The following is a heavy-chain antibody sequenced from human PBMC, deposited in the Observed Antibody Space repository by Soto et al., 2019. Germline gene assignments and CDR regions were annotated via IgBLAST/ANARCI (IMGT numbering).Heavy chain of an antibody. CDR2: IWYDGSKK. V-gene: IGHV3-33*01. Sequence: QVQVVESGGGAVQPGRSLRLSCAASGFTFSSFGMHWVRQAPGKGLEWVSLIWYDGSKKSYGDSVKGRFTISRDNSRNTVYLQMNRLRADDTAVYYCARDASYYSLWSGYYPSRNGMDVWGQGTTVTVSS. CDR3: ARDASYYSLWSGYYPSRNGMDV. J-gene: IGHJ6*02. D-gene: IGHD3-3*01. CDR1: GFTFSSFG.